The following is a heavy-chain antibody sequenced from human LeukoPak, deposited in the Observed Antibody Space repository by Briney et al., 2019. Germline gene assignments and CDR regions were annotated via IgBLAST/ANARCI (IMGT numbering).Heavy chain of an antibody. CDR1: GFTFSSYW. CDR3: ARGNYYGQDY. J-gene: IGHJ4*02. D-gene: IGHD3-10*01. Sequence: GGSLRLSCGASGFTFSSYWMHWVRQAPGKGLVWISRINSDGSTTSYADSVKGRFTISRDNAKNTLYLQMNSLRAEDTAVYYCARGNYYGQDYWGLGTLVTVSS. CDR2: INSDGSTT. V-gene: IGHV3-74*01.